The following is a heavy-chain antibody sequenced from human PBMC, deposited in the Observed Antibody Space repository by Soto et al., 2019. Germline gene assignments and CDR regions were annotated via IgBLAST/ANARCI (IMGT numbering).Heavy chain of an antibody. V-gene: IGHV1-69*06. Sequence: QVQLVQSGAEVKKPGSSVKVSCKASGGTFNNYAISWVRQSPGQGLEWMGGILPIFGTADYAQKFQGRVTITADKCTSTVSMELSSLRSEDTAVYYCARAVGGYDLGGGEKYYFDHWGQGTLVTVSS. D-gene: IGHD5-12*01. CDR2: ILPIFGTA. CDR1: GGTFNNYA. CDR3: ARAVGGYDLGGGEKYYFDH. J-gene: IGHJ4*02.